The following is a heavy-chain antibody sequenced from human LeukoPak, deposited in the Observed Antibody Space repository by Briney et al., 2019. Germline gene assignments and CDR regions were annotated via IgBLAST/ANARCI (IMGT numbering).Heavy chain of an antibody. D-gene: IGHD4-17*01. CDR3: ARWEGYGEAEEDRYYYYYGMDV. J-gene: IGHJ6*04. Sequence: GASVKVSCKASGYTFTSYGISWVRQAPGQGLEWMGWISAYNGNTNYAQKLQGRVTMTTDTSTSTAYMELRSLRSDDTAVYYCARWEGYGEAEEDRYYYYYGMDVWGKGTTVTVSS. CDR1: GYTFTSYG. V-gene: IGHV1-18*04. CDR2: ISAYNGNT.